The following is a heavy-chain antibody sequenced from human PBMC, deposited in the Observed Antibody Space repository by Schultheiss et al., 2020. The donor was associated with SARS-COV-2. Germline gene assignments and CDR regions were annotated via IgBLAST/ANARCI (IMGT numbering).Heavy chain of an antibody. Sequence: SETLSLTCTVSGGSISSYYWSWIRQPPGKGLEWIGYIYYSGSTYYNPSLKSRVTISVDTSKNQFSLKLSSVTAADTAVYYCARGENYGDYFGMDVWGQGTTVTVSS. CDR2: IYYSGST. J-gene: IGHJ6*02. CDR1: GGSISSYY. V-gene: IGHV4-59*01. D-gene: IGHD4-17*01. CDR3: ARGENYGDYFGMDV.